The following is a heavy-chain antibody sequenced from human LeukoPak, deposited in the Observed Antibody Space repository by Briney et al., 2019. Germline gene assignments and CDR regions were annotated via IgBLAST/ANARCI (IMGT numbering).Heavy chain of an antibody. CDR3: ARGIASTSCYGPSCNWFDP. V-gene: IGHV1-2*02. D-gene: IGHD2-2*01. Sequence: ASVKVSCKASGYTFTGYYMHWVRQAPGQGLEWMGWINPNSGGTNYAQKFQGRVTMTRDTPISTAYMELSSLRSDGTAIYYCARGIASTSCYGPSCNWFDPWGQGTLVTVSS. CDR2: INPNSGGT. CDR1: GYTFTGYY. J-gene: IGHJ5*02.